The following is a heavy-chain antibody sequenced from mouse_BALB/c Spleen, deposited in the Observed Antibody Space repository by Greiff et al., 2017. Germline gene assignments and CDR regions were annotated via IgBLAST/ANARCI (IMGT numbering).Heavy chain of an antibody. V-gene: IGHV1S81*02. J-gene: IGHJ4*01. CDR1: GYTFTSYY. CDR2: INPSNGGT. D-gene: IGHD1-1*01. CDR3: TRFYGYYAMDY. Sequence: QVQLQQSGAELVKPGASVKLSCKASGYTFTSYYMYWVKQRPGQGLEWIGEINPSNGGTNFNEKFKSKATLTVDKSSSTAYMQLSSLTSEDSAVYYCTRFYGYYAMDYWGQGTSVTVSS.